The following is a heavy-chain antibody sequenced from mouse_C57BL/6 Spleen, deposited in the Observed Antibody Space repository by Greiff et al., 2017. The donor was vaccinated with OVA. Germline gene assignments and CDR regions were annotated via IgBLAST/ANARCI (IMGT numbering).Heavy chain of an antibody. CDR3: ARAPYYYGSYFDY. Sequence: EVKLVESEGGLVQPGSSMKLSCTASGFTFSDYYMAWVRQVPEKGLEWVANINYDGSSTYYLDSLKSRFIISRDNAKNILYLQMSSLKSEDTATYDCARAPYYYGSYFDYWGQGTTLTVSS. V-gene: IGHV5-16*01. J-gene: IGHJ2*01. CDR1: GFTFSDYY. D-gene: IGHD1-1*01. CDR2: INYDGSST.